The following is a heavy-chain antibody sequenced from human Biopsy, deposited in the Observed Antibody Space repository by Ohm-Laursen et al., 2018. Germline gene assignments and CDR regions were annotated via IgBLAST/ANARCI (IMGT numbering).Heavy chain of an antibody. CDR2: NYWDDDK. CDR1: GFSLTSRGEG. Sequence: PTQTLTLTCAFSGFSLTSRGEGVGWLRQPPGKAPEWLALNYWDDDKFYNPSLESRLTITKDTSKNQVLLIMTNMDPVDTATYFCVHRRMTPSEFDYWGQGTLVTVSS. CDR3: VHRRMTPSEFDY. V-gene: IGHV2-5*02. J-gene: IGHJ4*02.